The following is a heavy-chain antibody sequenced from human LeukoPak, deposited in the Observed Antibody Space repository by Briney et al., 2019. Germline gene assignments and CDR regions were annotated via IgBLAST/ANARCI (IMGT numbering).Heavy chain of an antibody. V-gene: IGHV1-69*02. Sequence: SVKVSCKASGYTFSSYYMHWVRQAPGQGLEWMGRIILILGIANYAQKFQGRVTITADKSTSTAYMELSSLRSEDTAVYYCAGGTGYSSSWFGLYYFDYWGQGTLVTVSS. CDR1: GYTFSSYY. CDR3: AGGTGYSSSWFGLYYFDY. CDR2: IILILGIA. D-gene: IGHD6-13*01. J-gene: IGHJ4*02.